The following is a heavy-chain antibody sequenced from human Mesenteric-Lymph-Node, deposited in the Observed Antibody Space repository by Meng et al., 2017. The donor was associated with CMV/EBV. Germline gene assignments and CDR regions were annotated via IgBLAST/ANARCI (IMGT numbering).Heavy chain of an antibody. CDR2: VSYDGSYK. CDR1: GFTFSSHA. Sequence: GESLKISCAASGFTFSSHAMHWVRQAPGKGLEWVAIVSYDGSYKYYADSVKGRFTISRDNSKNTLDLQMNSLRPEDTAVYYCARDNGHCSSSSCYPGWFDPWGQGTLVTVSS. J-gene: IGHJ5*02. CDR3: ARDNGHCSSSSCYPGWFDP. V-gene: IGHV3-30-3*01. D-gene: IGHD2-2*03.